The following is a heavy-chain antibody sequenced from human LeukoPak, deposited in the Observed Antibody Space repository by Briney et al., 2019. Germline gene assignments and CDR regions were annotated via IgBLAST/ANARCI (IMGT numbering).Heavy chain of an antibody. J-gene: IGHJ4*02. CDR2: VNHSGST. CDR1: GGSFSGYY. V-gene: IGHV4-34*01. Sequence: PSETLSLTCAVYGGSFSGYYWSWIRQPPGKGLEWIGEVNHSGSTNYNPSLKSRVTISVDTSTNQFSLKLSSVTAADTAVYYCARGSGYSYGPALDYWGQGTLVTVSS. D-gene: IGHD5-18*01. CDR3: ARGSGYSYGPALDY.